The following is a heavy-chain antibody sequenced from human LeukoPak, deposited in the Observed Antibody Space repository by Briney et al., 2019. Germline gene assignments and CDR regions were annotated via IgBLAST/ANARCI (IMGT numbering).Heavy chain of an antibody. CDR1: GGSISSYY. Sequence: SETLSLTCTVSGGSISSYYWSWIRQPPGKGLDWIGYIYYSGTTDYNPSLKSRVAISLDTSNNQFFLRLSSVTAADTAVYYCARHGDGDFYFHYWGQGALVTVSS. V-gene: IGHV4-59*08. J-gene: IGHJ4*02. D-gene: IGHD2-21*02. CDR3: ARHGDGDFYFHY. CDR2: IYYSGTT.